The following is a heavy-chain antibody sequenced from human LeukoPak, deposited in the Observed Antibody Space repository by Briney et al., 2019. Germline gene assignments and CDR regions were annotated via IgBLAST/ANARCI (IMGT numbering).Heavy chain of an antibody. J-gene: IGHJ5*02. CDR3: ARGFTLGYCSGGSCYGKNWFDP. Sequence: ASVKVSCKASGYTFTGYYMHWVRQAPGQGLEWMGWINPNSGGTNYAQKFQGRVTMTRDTSISTAYMELSRLRSDDTAVYYCARGFTLGYCSGGSCYGKNWFDPWGQGTLVTVSS. CDR2: INPNSGGT. CDR1: GYTFTGYY. D-gene: IGHD2-15*01. V-gene: IGHV1-2*02.